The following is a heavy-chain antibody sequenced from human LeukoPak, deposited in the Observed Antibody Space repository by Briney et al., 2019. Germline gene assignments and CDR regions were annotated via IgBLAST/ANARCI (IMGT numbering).Heavy chain of an antibody. CDR3: AREPYDFWSGNNNDY. J-gene: IGHJ4*02. CDR1: GYTFTSYG. D-gene: IGHD3-3*01. V-gene: IGHV1-18*01. CDR2: ISAYNGNT. Sequence: GASVNVSSKASGYTFTSYGISWVRQAPGQGLEWMGWISAYNGNTNYAQKLQGRVTMTTDTSTSTAYMELRSLRSDDTAVYYCAREPYDFWSGNNNDYWGQGTLVTVSS.